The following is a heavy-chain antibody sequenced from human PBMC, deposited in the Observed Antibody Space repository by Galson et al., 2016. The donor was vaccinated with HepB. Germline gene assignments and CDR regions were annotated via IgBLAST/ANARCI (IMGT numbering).Heavy chain of an antibody. D-gene: IGHD3-22*01. CDR3: ARVIGGTLDALDT. CDR2: IKQSGSEK. Sequence: SLRLSCAGSGFTFGSNWMTWVRQAPGKGLEWVANIKQSGSEKYYVDSVKGRFTISRDNSKNTLYLQMNSLRAEDSAVYYCARVIGGTLDALDTWGQGTMVTVSS. V-gene: IGHV3-7*04. CDR1: GFTFGSNW. J-gene: IGHJ3*02.